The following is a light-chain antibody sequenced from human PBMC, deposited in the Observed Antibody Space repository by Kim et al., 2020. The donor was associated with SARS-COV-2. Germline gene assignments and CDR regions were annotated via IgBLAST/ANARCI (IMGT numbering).Light chain of an antibody. CDR1: QSVLSTSNNENY. J-gene: IGKJ4*01. V-gene: IGKV4-1*01. CDR2: WAS. CDR3: QQYYSTPLT. Sequence: ATINCKSRQSVLSTSNNENYVAWYQQTPGQPPKLLISWASTRESGVPDRFSGSGSGTDFTLTISSLQAEDVAVYYCQQYYSTPLTFGGGTKVDIK.